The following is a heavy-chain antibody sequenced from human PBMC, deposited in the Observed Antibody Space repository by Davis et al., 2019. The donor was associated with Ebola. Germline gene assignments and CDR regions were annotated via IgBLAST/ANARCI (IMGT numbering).Heavy chain of an antibody. J-gene: IGHJ3*02. Sequence: GESLKISCKGSGHTLSNYWIGWVRQMPGKGLEWMGIIYTGDSDTRYSPSFRGQVTISADKSMKTAFLQWSSLKASDSGMYYCASLRRTITGMDDGFDIWGQGTMVTVSS. CDR1: GHTLSNYW. D-gene: IGHD2-8*02. CDR3: ASLRRTITGMDDGFDI. CDR2: IYTGDSDT. V-gene: IGHV5-51*01.